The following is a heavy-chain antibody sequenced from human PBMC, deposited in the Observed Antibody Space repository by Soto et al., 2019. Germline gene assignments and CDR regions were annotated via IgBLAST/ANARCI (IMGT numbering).Heavy chain of an antibody. CDR2: IKQDGSEK. Sequence: EVQLVESGGGLVQPGGSLRLSCAASGFTFSSYWMSWVRQAPGKGLEWVANIKQDGSEKYYVDSVKGRFTISRDNAKNSLYLQMNSLRAEDTAVYYCARAVGYCSGGSCYSSAFDIWGPGTMVTVSS. D-gene: IGHD2-15*01. CDR1: GFTFSSYW. J-gene: IGHJ3*02. CDR3: ARAVGYCSGGSCYSSAFDI. V-gene: IGHV3-7*01.